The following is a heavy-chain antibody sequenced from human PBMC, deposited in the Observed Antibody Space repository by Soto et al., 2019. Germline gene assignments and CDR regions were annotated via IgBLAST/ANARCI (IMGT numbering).Heavy chain of an antibody. CDR3: ASPAAYRSSLRYYFDY. D-gene: IGHD6-13*01. V-gene: IGHV1-69*13. CDR2: ISPIFGTA. CDR1: GGTFSSYA. J-gene: IGHJ4*02. Sequence: SVKVSCKASGGTFSSYAISWVRQAPGQGLEWMGGISPIFGTANYSQKFQVRVTITADESTSTAYMELSSLRSENKAVYYCASPAAYRSSLRYYFDYWGQGTLVTVSA.